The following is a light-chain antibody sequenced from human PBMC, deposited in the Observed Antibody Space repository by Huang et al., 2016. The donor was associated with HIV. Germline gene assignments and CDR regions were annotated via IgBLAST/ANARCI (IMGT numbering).Light chain of an antibody. CDR1: QGISSY. V-gene: IGKV1-9*01. CDR2: GAS. J-gene: IGKJ4*01. Sequence: IQLTQSPSSLSASVGDRATITCRASQGISSYLAWYQQKPGKAPKRLIYGASTLQSGGPSRFSGSGSGTDFTRTISSLQPEDFATYYCQQLNSYLFTFGGGTKVEIK. CDR3: QQLNSYLFT.